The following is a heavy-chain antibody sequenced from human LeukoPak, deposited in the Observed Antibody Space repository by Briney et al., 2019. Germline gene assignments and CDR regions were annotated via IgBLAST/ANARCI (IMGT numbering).Heavy chain of an antibody. CDR1: GYTFTGHY. CDR2: INPNSGGT. CDR3: ERDRCTYGVCSDWFDP. Sequence: ASVKVSCKASGYTFTGHYIHWVRQAPGQGPEWMGLINPNSGGTKYTQKFQGRVTMTRYTSISTAYMELSRLRSDDTAVYYCERDRCTYGVCSDWFDPWGQGTLVIVSS. V-gene: IGHV1-2*02. D-gene: IGHD2-8*01. J-gene: IGHJ5*02.